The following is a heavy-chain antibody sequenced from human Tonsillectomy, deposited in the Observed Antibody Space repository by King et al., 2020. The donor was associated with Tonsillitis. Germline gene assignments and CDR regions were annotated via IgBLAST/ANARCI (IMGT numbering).Heavy chain of an antibody. V-gene: IGHV2-5*02. J-gene: IGHJ4*02. D-gene: IGHD3-3*01. CDR1: GFSLSTSGVG. Sequence: ITLKESGPTLVKPTQTLTLTCTFSGFSLSTSGVGVGWIRQPPGKALEWLALIYRDDDKRYSPSLKSRLTITKDTSKNQVVLTMTNMDPVDTATYYCAHTRWGYTIFVMESDFDYWGQGTLVTVSS. CDR3: AHTRWGYTIFVMESDFDY. CDR2: IYRDDDK.